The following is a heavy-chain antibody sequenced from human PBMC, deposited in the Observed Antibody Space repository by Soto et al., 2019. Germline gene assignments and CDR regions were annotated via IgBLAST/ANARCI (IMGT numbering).Heavy chain of an antibody. J-gene: IGHJ6*02. V-gene: IGHV3-15*07. CDR2: IKSKTDGGTT. Sequence: GESLKISCAASGFTFSNALMNWVRQAPGKGLEWVGRIKSKTDGGTTDYAAPVKGRFTISRDDSKNTLYLQMNSLKTEDTALYYFTKLSIKIFGGVFMDVWGQGTTVTVS. CDR3: TKLSIKIFGGVFMDV. D-gene: IGHD3-3*01. CDR1: GFTFSNAL.